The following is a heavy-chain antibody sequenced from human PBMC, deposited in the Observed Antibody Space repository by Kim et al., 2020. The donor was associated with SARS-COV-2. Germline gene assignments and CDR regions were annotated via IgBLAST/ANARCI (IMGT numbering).Heavy chain of an antibody. V-gene: IGHV1-69*13. CDR3: ARGWDDIVVVPAVTTHFPGGMDV. Sequence: SVKVSCKASGGTFSSYAISWVRQAPGQGLEWMGGIIPIFGTANYAQKFQGRVTITADESTSTAYMELNSLRSEDTAVYYCARGWDDIVVVPAVTTHFPGGMDVWGQGTTVTVSS. CDR1: GGTFSSYA. D-gene: IGHD2-2*01. J-gene: IGHJ6*02. CDR2: IIPIFGTA.